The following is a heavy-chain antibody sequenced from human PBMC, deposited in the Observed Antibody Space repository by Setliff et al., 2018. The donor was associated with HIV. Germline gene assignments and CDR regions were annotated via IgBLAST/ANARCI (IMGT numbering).Heavy chain of an antibody. Sequence: GESPKISCHLSGYSFVDLWIGWVRQMPGKGLEWVGFIYPGDSDSRYSPSFRGQVTISADKSTTTAYLDWASLKASDTAMYYCVRYIGAAAGYIDHWGQGTLVTVSS. J-gene: IGHJ4*02. CDR2: IYPGDSDS. V-gene: IGHV5-51*01. CDR3: VRYIGAAAGYIDH. D-gene: IGHD6-25*01. CDR1: GYSFVDLW.